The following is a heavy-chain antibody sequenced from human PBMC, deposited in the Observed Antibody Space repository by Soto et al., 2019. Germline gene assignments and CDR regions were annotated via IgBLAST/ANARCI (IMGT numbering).Heavy chain of an antibody. CDR1: GFTFSDYA. D-gene: IGHD1-1*01. J-gene: IGHJ4*02. CDR3: GRGGFSTNWSFDY. CDR2: IWFDGATK. Sequence: QVQLVESGGGVVQPGRSLRLSCAASGFTFSDYAMHWVRQAPGKGLEWVASIWFDGATKYYADSVKGRFTISRDNSKNTVYLQMHSLRAEDSALYHCGRGGFSTNWSFDYWGQGTLVAVSS. V-gene: IGHV3-33*01.